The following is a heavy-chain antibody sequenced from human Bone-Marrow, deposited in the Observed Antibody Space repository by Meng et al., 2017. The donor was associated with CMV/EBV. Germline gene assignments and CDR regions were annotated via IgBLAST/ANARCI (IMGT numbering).Heavy chain of an antibody. D-gene: IGHD3-3*01. V-gene: IGHV3-21*01. CDR3: AREVNDFWSAYSSAMDV. CDR2: ISSSSSYI. Sequence: GESLKISCAASGFTFSSYSMNWVRQAPGKGLEWVSSISSSSSYIYYADSVKGRFTISRDSAKNSLYLQMNSLRAEDMAVYYCAREVNDFWSAYSSAMDVWGQGTTVTVSS. CDR1: GFTFSSYS. J-gene: IGHJ6*02.